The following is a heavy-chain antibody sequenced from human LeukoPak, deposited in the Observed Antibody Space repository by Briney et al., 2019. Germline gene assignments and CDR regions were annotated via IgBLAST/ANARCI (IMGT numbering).Heavy chain of an antibody. V-gene: IGHV4-39*01. CDR2: IYYSGST. Sequence: KASETLSLTCTVSGGSISSSGYYWGWIRQPPGKGLEWIGSIYYSGSTYYNPSLKSRVTISVDTSKNQFSLKLSSVTAADTAVYYCARHPYYSSGWYPSMDVWGKGTTVTVSS. CDR1: GGSISSSGYY. J-gene: IGHJ6*03. CDR3: ARHPYYSSGWYPSMDV. D-gene: IGHD6-19*01.